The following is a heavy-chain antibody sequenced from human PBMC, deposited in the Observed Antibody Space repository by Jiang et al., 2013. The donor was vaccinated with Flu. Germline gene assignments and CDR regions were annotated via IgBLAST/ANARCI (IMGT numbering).Heavy chain of an antibody. CDR2: IWYDGTNR. D-gene: IGHD3-22*01. Sequence: LVEVWGRAWSSRGKSLRLSCVASGFNLRNYGIHWVRQAPGKGLQWVSVIWYDGTNRYYGDSVKGRFTVSRDNSKNTLYLEINSLTAEDTAVYYCVKMTSSGYYYGRLGSWGQGTLVTVSS. J-gene: IGHJ4*02. V-gene: IGHV3-33*06. CDR3: VKMTSSGYYYGRLGS. CDR1: GFNLRNYG.